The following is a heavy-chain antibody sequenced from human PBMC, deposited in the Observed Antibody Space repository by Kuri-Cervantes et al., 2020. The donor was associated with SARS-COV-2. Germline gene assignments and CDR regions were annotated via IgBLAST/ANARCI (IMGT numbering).Heavy chain of an antibody. Sequence: GESLKISCAASGFTVSSNYMSWVRQAPGKGLEWVSVIYSGGSTYYADSVKGRFTMSRDNSKNTLYLQMGSLRAEDMAVYYCARVSRSGYLDYWGQGTLVTVSS. CDR1: GFTVSSNY. J-gene: IGHJ4*02. CDR3: ARVSRSGYLDY. CDR2: IYSGGST. D-gene: IGHD3-3*01. V-gene: IGHV3-66*02.